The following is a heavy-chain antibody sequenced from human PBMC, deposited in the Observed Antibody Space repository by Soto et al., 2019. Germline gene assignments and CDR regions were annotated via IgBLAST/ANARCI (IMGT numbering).Heavy chain of an antibody. D-gene: IGHD5-18*01. CDR2: ISNSGST. CDR1: GGSVTSDEDY. V-gene: IGHV4-30-4*01. CDR3: ATESGSTYGYFDH. J-gene: IGHJ4*02. Sequence: TLSLTCTVSGGSVTSDEDYWTWIRQSPGKGLEWIGYISNSGSTGYNPSLKTRLSMSVDRSKNQFTLRLTSVTAADTAVYFCATESGSTYGYFDHWGQGTQVTVSS.